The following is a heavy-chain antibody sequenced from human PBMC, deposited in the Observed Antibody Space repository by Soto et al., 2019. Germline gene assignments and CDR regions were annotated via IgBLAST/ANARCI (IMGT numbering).Heavy chain of an antibody. Sequence: PGGSLRLSCAAYGFTFSDYYMSWIRQAPGKXLEWVSYISSGSTIYYAASVKGRFTTSRDNAKNSLYLQMNSLRAEDTAVYYCARDFPVLRYFDWPGYFDYWGQGTLVTVSS. CDR3: ARDFPVLRYFDWPGYFDY. D-gene: IGHD3-9*01. CDR1: GFTFSDYY. V-gene: IGHV3-11*01. J-gene: IGHJ4*02. CDR2: ISSGSTI.